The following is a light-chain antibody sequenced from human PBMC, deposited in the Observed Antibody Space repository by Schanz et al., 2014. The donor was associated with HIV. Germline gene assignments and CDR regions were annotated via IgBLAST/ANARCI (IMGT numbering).Light chain of an antibody. CDR3: QQYNTWPRT. J-gene: IGKJ1*01. CDR2: GAS. V-gene: IGKV3-20*01. Sequence: EIVLTQSPGTLTLSPGERATLSCRASQSISSSYLAWYQQRPGQAPRLLIYGASNRATGIPDRFSGSGSGTEFTLTISSLQSEDFAVYYCQQYNTWPRTFGQGTKVELK. CDR1: QSISSSY.